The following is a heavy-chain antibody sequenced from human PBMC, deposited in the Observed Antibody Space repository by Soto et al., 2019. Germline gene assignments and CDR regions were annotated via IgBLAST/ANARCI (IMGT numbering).Heavy chain of an antibody. J-gene: IGHJ4*02. CDR2: INEDGSEK. V-gene: IGHV3-7*03. CDR3: ARTGWPQSSYYFDY. D-gene: IGHD3-16*01. CDR1: GFSFSLFW. Sequence: EVQLAESGGGLVQPGGSLRLSCAAPGFSFSLFWMSWVRQTPGKGLEWVANINEDGSEKFFADSVKGRFTISRDNAKNSLSLQMNSLTADDTAVYYCARTGWPQSSYYFDYWGQGTLVTVSS.